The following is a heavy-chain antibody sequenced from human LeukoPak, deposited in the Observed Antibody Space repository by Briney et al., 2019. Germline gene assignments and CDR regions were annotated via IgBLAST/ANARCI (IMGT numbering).Heavy chain of an antibody. J-gene: IGHJ6*03. Sequence: PSQTLSLTCTVSGGSISSGSYYWSWIRQPAGKGLEWIGRIYTSGSTNYNPSLKSRVTISVDTSTNQFSLKLSSVTAADTAVYYCARARVGVVSSLGYYYYYYMDVWGKGTTVTVSS. CDR2: IYTSGST. D-gene: IGHD3-3*01. CDR3: ARARVGVVSSLGYYYYYYMDV. CDR1: GGSISSGSYY. V-gene: IGHV4-61*02.